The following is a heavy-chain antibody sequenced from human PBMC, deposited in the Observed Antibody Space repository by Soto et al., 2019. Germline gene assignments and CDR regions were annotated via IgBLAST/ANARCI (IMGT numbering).Heavy chain of an antibody. CDR2: IIPIFGTA. CDR1: GGTFSSYA. D-gene: IGHD2-2*01. Sequence: SVKVSCKASGGTFSSYAISWVRQAPGQGLEWIGGIIPIFGTANYAQKFQGRVTITADESTSTAYMELSSLRSEDTAVYYCARGGYCSSTSCPTHLNYYYYGMDVWGQGTTVTVSS. CDR3: ARGGYCSSTSCPTHLNYYYYGMDV. V-gene: IGHV1-69*13. J-gene: IGHJ6*02.